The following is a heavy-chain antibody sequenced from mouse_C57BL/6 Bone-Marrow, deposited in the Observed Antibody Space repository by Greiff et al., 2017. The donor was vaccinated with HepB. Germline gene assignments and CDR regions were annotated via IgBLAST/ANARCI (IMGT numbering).Heavy chain of an antibody. J-gene: IGHJ1*03. V-gene: IGHV5-4*01. CDR1: GFTFSSYA. CDR3: ARESSYWYFDV. CDR2: ISDGGSYT. D-gene: IGHD1-3*01. Sequence: EVHLVESGGGLVKPGGSLKLSCAASGFTFSSYAMSWVRQTPEKRLEWVATISDGGSYTYYPDNVKGRFTISRDNAKNNLYLQMSHLKSEDTAMYYCARESSYWYFDVWGTGTTVTVSS.